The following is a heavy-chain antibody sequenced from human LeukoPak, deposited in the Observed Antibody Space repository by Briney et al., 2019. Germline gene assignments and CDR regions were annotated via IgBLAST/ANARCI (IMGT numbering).Heavy chain of an antibody. D-gene: IGHD6-25*01. J-gene: IGHJ4*02. Sequence: ASVNVSCQASGYTFTGYYMHWVRHAPGHGLEWMGWINPNSGGTNYAQKFQGRVTITRDTSISTAYMELGRLRSDETAVYYCARDPAAAGVFDYWGQGTLVTVSS. CDR1: GYTFTGYY. CDR2: INPNSGGT. V-gene: IGHV1-2*02. CDR3: ARDPAAAGVFDY.